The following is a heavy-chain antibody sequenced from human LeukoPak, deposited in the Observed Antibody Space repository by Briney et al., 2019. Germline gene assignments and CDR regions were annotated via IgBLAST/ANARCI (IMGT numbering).Heavy chain of an antibody. V-gene: IGHV1-8*02. CDR1: GYTFTGYY. J-gene: IGHJ5*02. CDR2: INPNSGNT. CDR3: ARDSGSYNWNYWFDP. D-gene: IGHD1-7*01. Sequence: ASVKVSCKASGYTFTGYYMHWVRQAPGQGLEWMGWINPNSGNTGYAQKFQGRVTMTRDTSISTAYMELSSLRSEDTAVYYCARDSGSYNWNYWFDPWGQGTLVTVSS.